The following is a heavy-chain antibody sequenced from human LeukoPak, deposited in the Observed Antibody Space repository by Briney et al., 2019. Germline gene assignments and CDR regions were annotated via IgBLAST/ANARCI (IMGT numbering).Heavy chain of an antibody. D-gene: IGHD1-26*01. CDR2: ISGSGGST. CDR1: GFTFSSYA. V-gene: IGHV3-23*01. Sequence: GGSLRLSCAASGFTFSSYAMNWVRQAPGKGLEWVSGISGSGGSTYYTDSVKGRFTISRDNSKNTLYLQMNSLRAEDTAVYFCAKESGQFGGGYYWFDYWGQGTLVTVSS. J-gene: IGHJ4*02. CDR3: AKESGQFGGGYYWFDY.